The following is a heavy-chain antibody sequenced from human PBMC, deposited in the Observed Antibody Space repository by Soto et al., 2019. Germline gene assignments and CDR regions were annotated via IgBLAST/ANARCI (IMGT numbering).Heavy chain of an antibody. V-gene: IGHV1-69*13. CDR1: GGTFSSYR. J-gene: IGHJ4*02. Sequence: GASVKVSCKASGGTFSSYRFNWVRQARGQGLEWLRGIVPIYRTADYAQKFQGRVTITADESTRTVYLELSSLKSQDTALYYCARDSGAKLSSSWGQGTLVTVSS. CDR2: IVPIYRTA. D-gene: IGHD6-13*01. CDR3: ARDSGAKLSSS.